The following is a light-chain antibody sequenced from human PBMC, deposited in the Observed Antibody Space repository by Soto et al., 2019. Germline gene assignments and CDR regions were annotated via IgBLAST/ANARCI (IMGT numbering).Light chain of an antibody. CDR1: SSDVGSYNL. Sequence: QSVLTQPASVSGSPGQSITISCTGTSSDVGSYNLVSWYQQHPGKAPKLMIYEVSKRPSGVSNRFSGSKSGNTASLTISGLQAEVEADYYGCSYEGSSTFYVFATGTKVTVL. CDR3: CSYEGSSTFYV. J-gene: IGLJ1*01. CDR2: EVS. V-gene: IGLV2-23*02.